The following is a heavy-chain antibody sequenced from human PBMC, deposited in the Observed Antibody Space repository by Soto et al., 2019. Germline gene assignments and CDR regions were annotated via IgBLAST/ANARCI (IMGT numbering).Heavy chain of an antibody. CDR2: VDYHGNT. D-gene: IGHD3-10*01. CDR1: GDSISPYY. Sequence: QVQLLESGPGLVKPSETLSLSCTVSGDSISPYYWSWLRQPPGKGLEWVGYVDYHGNTHYSPTLKSRLVISPDSAKNPFSLKFASGTAADTALYFCPGPRGWAQDFDYWGQGALVTVSS. J-gene: IGHJ4*02. CDR3: PGPRGWAQDFDY. V-gene: IGHV4-59*08.